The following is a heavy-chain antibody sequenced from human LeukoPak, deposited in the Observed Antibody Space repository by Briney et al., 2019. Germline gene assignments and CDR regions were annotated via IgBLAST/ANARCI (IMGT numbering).Heavy chain of an antibody. CDR3: ARDQEGFDY. CDR1: GYTFTSNY. V-gene: IGHV1-46*01. Sequence: ASVKVSCKASGYTFTSNYIHWVRQAPGQGLEWMGMVYPRDGSTSYAQKFQGRVTVTRDTSMSTVHMELSGLRSEDTAVYYCARDQEGFDYWGQGTLVTVSS. J-gene: IGHJ4*02. CDR2: VYPRDGST.